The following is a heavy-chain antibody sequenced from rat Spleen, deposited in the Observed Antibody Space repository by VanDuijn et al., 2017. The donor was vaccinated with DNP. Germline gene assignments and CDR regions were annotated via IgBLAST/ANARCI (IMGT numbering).Heavy chain of an antibody. V-gene: IGHV3-3*01. D-gene: IGHD1-1*01. CDR2: INSAGRT. CDR1: GHSITNSYR. Sequence: EVQLQESGPGLVKPSQSLSLTCSVTGHSITNSYRWNWIRRFPGNRLEWMGYINSAGRTYYNPSLKGRISITRDTSRNQFFLQVNSGTTEDTATYYCASTQFRGDVKWFGYWGQGTLVTVSS. CDR3: ASTQFRGDVKWFGY. J-gene: IGHJ3*01.